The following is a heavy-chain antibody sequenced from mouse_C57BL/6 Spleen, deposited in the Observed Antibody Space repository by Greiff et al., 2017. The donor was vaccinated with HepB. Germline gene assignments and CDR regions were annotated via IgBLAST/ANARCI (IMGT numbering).Heavy chain of an antibody. CDR2: IDPETGGT. J-gene: IGHJ1*03. CDR3: TRWGHYYGSSWYFDA. CDR1: GYTFTDYE. V-gene: IGHV1-15*01. Sequence: QVQLQQSGAELVRPGASVTLSCKASGYTFTDYEMHWVKQTPVHGLEWIGAIDPETGGTAYNQKFKGKAILTADKSSSTAYMELRSLTSEDSAVYYCTRWGHYYGSSWYFDAWGTGTTVTVSS. D-gene: IGHD1-1*01.